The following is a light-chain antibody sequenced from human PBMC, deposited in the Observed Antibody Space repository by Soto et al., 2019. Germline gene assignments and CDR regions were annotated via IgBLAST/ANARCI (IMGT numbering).Light chain of an antibody. CDR2: GNS. J-gene: IGLJ3*02. CDR1: SSNIGAGYD. V-gene: IGLV1-40*01. Sequence: QSVLTQPPSVSGAPGQRVTISCTGSSSNIGAGYDDHCYQQLPGTAPKLLIYGNSNRPSGVPDRFSGSKSGTSASLAITGLQAEDEADYYCQSCDSSLSGWVFGGGTKVTVL. CDR3: QSCDSSLSGWV.